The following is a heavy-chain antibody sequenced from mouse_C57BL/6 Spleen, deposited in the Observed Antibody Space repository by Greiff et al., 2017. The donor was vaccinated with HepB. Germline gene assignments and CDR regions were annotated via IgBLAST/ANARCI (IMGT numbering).Heavy chain of an antibody. CDR1: GFTFSSYA. CDR3: ARDYGNYGYFDV. Sequence: EVQVVESGGGLVKPGGSLKLSCAASGFTFSSYAMSWVRQTPEKRLEWVATISDGGSYTYYPDNVKGRFTISRDNAKNNLYLQMSHLKSEDTAMYYCARDYGNYGYFDVWGTGTTVTVSS. D-gene: IGHD1-1*01. CDR2: ISDGGSYT. J-gene: IGHJ1*03. V-gene: IGHV5-4*01.